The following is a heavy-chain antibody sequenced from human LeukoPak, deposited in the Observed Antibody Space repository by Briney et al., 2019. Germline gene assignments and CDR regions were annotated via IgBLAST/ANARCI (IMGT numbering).Heavy chain of an antibody. CDR2: ISSNGGST. CDR3: ARGYSTVTLFY. D-gene: IGHD4-17*01. J-gene: IGHJ4*02. Sequence: GGSLRLSCAASGFTFSGSAMHWVRQAPGKGLEYVSAISSNGGSTYYANSVKGRFTISRDNSKNTLYLQMGSLRAEDMAVYYCARGYSTVTLFYWGQGTLVTVSS. V-gene: IGHV3-64*01. CDR1: GFTFSGSA.